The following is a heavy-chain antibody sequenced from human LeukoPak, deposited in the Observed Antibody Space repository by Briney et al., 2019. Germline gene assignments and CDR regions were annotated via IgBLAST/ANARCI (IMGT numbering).Heavy chain of an antibody. CDR2: ISSSGSTI. D-gene: IGHD5-18*01. J-gene: IGHJ4*02. Sequence: PGGSLRLSCAASGFTFSSYEMNWVRQAPGKGLEWVSYISSSGSTIYYADSVKGRFTISRDNAKNSLYLQMNSLRAEDTAVHYCASGTFSKYSYYLSWGQGTLVTVSS. V-gene: IGHV3-48*03. CDR3: ASGTFSKYSYYLS. CDR1: GFTFSSYE.